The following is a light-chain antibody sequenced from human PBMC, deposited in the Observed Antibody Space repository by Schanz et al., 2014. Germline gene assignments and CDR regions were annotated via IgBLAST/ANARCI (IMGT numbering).Light chain of an antibody. CDR1: NSDVGGYNH. CDR3: SSYAGSNTYV. V-gene: IGLV2-14*01. J-gene: IGLJ1*01. Sequence: QSALTQPASVSGSPGQSITISCTGTNSDVGGYNHVSWYQQYPGKAPKLMIYDVNNRPSGVSNRFSGSKSGNTASLTISGLQAEDEADYYCSSYAGSNTYVFGTGTKLTVL. CDR2: DVN.